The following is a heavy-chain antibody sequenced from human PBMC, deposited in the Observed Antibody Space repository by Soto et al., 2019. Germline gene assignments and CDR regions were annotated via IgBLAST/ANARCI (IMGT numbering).Heavy chain of an antibody. V-gene: IGHV2-5*02. Sequence: QITLKESGPTLVKPTQTLTLTCTFSGFSLSTSGVGVGWIRQPPGKALEWLALTYWDDDKRYIPSLKSRLTIPKDHSKNQVVLTMTNMDPVDTATYYCAHRQRTVYFDYWGQGTLVTVSS. D-gene: IGHD4-17*01. J-gene: IGHJ4*02. CDR1: GFSLSTSGVG. CDR3: AHRQRTVYFDY. CDR2: TYWDDDK.